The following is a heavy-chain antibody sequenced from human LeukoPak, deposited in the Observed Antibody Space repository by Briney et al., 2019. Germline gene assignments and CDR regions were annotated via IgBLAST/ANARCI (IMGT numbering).Heavy chain of an antibody. V-gene: IGHV4-61*01. J-gene: IGHJ3*01. CDR3: ARVPGGGTAAN. CDR1: GGSVSSGSYH. D-gene: IGHD1-7*01. CDR2: IYYSGST. Sequence: SETLSLTCTVSGGSVSSGSYHWSWIRQPPGKGLEWIGYIYYSGSTNYNPSLKSRVTISVDTSKNQFSLRLSSVTAADTAVYYCARVPGGGTAANWGQGTMVTVSS.